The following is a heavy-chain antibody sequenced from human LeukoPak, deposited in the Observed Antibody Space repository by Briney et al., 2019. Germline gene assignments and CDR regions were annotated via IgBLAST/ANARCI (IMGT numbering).Heavy chain of an antibody. CDR3: ARDGPEGYLDY. V-gene: IGHV1-2*02. CDR2: INPNSCGT. J-gene: IGHJ4*02. CDR1: GYTFTGYY. D-gene: IGHD2-15*01. Sequence: EGSVKFSCNSSGYTFTGYYMHWVRQAPGQVLEWMGWINPNSCGTNYAQKFEGRVTMTRDTSSSTAYMELSRLRSDDTAVYPCARDGPEGYLDYWGQGTLVTVSS.